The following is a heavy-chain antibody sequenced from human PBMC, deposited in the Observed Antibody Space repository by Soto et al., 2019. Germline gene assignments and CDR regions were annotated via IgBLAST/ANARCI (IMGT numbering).Heavy chain of an antibody. J-gene: IGHJ3*02. Sequence: XGSLTLSCAASGFTLSRYWMNWVRQAPGKGLEWVANIKQDGTEKNYVDSVKGRFTISRDNARKSLYLQMDSLRAEDTAVYFCARGDTPMITGMDSFDIWGQETMVTVSS. D-gene: IGHD5-18*01. CDR2: IKQDGTEK. CDR1: GFTLSRYW. CDR3: ARGDTPMITGMDSFDI. V-gene: IGHV3-7*01.